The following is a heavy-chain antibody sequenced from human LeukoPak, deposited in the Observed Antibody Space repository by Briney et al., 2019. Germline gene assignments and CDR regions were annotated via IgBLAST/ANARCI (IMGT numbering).Heavy chain of an antibody. CDR2: INPSGGST. Sequence: EASMKVSCKASGYTFTSYYMHWVRQAPGQGLEWMGIINPSGGSTSYAQKFQGRVTMTRDTSTSTVYMELSSLRSEDTAVYYCARSEIDSSGYYYGDAFDIWGQGTMVTVSS. J-gene: IGHJ3*02. CDR3: ARSEIDSSGYYYGDAFDI. V-gene: IGHV1-46*01. CDR1: GYTFTSYY. D-gene: IGHD3-22*01.